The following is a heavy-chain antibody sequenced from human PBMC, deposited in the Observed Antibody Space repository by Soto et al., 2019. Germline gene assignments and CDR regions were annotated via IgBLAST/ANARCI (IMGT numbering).Heavy chain of an antibody. V-gene: IGHV1-69*13. CDR1: GGTFSSYS. CDR3: ATYPRGRGYYYGMDV. Sequence: GASVKVSCKASGGTFSSYSISWVRHAPGQGLEWMGGIIPIFGTANYAQKFQGRVTITADESASTAYMELSSLRSEDTAVYYCATYPRGRGYYYGMDVWGQGTTVTAP. D-gene: IGHD1-26*01. J-gene: IGHJ6*02. CDR2: IIPIFGTA.